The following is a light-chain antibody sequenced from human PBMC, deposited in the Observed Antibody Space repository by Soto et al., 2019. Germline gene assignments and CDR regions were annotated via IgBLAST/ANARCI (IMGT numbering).Light chain of an antibody. Sequence: EIVLTQSPGTLSLSPGERATLSCRASPRVSSSCLSWYQQKPGQAPRRLIFGASSRATGIPDRCSGSGSGTDFTLTNSRLEPEDFAVYYCQQYGSSPRTFGQGTKVDIK. CDR2: GAS. V-gene: IGKV3-20*01. J-gene: IGKJ1*01. CDR1: PRVSSSC. CDR3: QQYGSSPRT.